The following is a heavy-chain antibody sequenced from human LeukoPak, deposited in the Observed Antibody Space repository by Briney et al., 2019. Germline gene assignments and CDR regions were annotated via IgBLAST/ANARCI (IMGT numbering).Heavy chain of an antibody. J-gene: IGHJ6*03. CDR2: ISAYNGNT. CDR1: GYTFTSYG. CDR3: ARDGGIVVVPAAISSYYYYMDV. D-gene: IGHD2-2*01. Sequence: ASVKVSCKASGYTFTSYGISWVRQAPGQGLEWMGWISAYNGNTNYAQKLQGRVTITTDESTSTAYMELSSMRSEDTAVYYCARDGGIVVVPAAISSYYYYMDVWGKGTTVTVSS. V-gene: IGHV1-18*01.